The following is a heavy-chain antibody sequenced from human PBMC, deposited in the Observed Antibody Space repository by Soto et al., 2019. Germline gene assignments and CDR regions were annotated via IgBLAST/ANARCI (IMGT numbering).Heavy chain of an antibody. J-gene: IGHJ6*02. V-gene: IGHV1-18*01. D-gene: IGHD2-2*01. CDR3: ARDAIVVVPAAKAYYYYGKDV. CDR2: ISAYNGNT. Sequence: ASVKVSCKASGYTFTSYGISWVRQAPGQGLEWMGWISAYNGNTNYAQKLQGRVTMTTDTSTSTAYMELRSLRSDDTAVYYCARDAIVVVPAAKAYYYYGKDVWGQGTTVTVSS. CDR1: GYTFTSYG.